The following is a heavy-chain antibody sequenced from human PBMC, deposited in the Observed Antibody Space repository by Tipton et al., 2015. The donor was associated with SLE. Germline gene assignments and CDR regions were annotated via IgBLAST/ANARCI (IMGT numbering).Heavy chain of an antibody. D-gene: IGHD6-13*01. J-gene: IGHJ3*02. CDR2: ISWNSGSI. V-gene: IGHV3-9*01. Sequence: SLRLSCAASGFTFDDYAMYWVRQAPGKGLEWVSGISWNSGSIGYADSVKGRFTISRDNSKNTLYLQMNGLRAEDTAVYHCAKEKGIAEAVHDAFDIWGQGTMVTVSS. CDR3: AKEKGIAEAVHDAFDI. CDR1: GFTFDDYA.